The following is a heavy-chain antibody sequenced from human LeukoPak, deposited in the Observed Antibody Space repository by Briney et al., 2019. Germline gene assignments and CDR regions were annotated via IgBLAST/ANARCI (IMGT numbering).Heavy chain of an antibody. D-gene: IGHD3-16*01. CDR1: GGSISSYY. J-gene: IGHJ6*03. CDR3: ARGLIMTKTKDSFNYYYYYMDV. V-gene: IGHV4-59*01. CDR2: IYYSGST. Sequence: SETLSLTCTVSGGSISSYYWSWIRQPPGKGLEWIGYIYYSGSTNYNPSLKSRVTISVDTSKNQFSLKLSSVTAADTAVYYCARGLIMTKTKDSFNYYYYYMDVWGKGTTVTVSS.